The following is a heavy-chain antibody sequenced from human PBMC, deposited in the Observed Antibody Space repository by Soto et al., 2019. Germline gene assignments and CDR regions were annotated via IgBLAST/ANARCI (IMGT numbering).Heavy chain of an antibody. J-gene: IGHJ5*02. CDR2: ISGSGGST. CDR3: AKDQLYVRGVIHNWFDP. V-gene: IGHV3-23*01. D-gene: IGHD3-10*02. CDR1: GLTFSSYA. Sequence: EVQLLESGGGLIQPGGSLRLSCAASGLTFSSYAMSWVRQAPGKGLEWVSAISGSGGSTYYADSVKGRFTISRDNSKNTLYLQMIILRAYDTGVYYCAKDQLYVRGVIHNWFDPWGQGTLVTVSS.